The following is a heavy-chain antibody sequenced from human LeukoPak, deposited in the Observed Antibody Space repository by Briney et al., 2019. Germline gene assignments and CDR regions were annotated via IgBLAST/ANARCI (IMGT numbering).Heavy chain of an antibody. CDR3: ARHQGSAAV. V-gene: IGHV4-59*08. CDR1: GGSISSYY. J-gene: IGHJ4*02. D-gene: IGHD2-2*01. Sequence: TSETLSLTCTVSGGSISSYYWSWIRQPPGKGLEWIGYIYYSGSTNYNPSPKSRVTISVDTSKNQFSLKLSSVTAADTAVYYCARHQGSAAVWGQGTLVTVSS. CDR2: IYYSGST.